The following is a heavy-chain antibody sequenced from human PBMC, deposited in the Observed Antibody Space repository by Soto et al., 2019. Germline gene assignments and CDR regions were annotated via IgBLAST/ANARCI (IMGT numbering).Heavy chain of an antibody. Sequence: EVQLVESGGGLVKPGGSLRLSCAGSGFTFSNAWTNWVRQAPGKGLEWDGRIKSKIDGGTRDYAAPVKGRFTILRDDSKHTLYLQMNSLKTKDSSVYYCTTDIGTGNYFSDYWGQGTLVTVSS. D-gene: IGHD1-26*01. J-gene: IGHJ4*02. CDR2: IKSKIDGGTR. V-gene: IGHV3-15*07. CDR3: TTDIGTGNYFSDY. CDR1: GFTFSNAW.